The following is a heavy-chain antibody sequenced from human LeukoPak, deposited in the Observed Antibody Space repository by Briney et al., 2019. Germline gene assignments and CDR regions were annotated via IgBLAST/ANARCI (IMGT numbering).Heavy chain of an antibody. CDR3: AKDLYYGSGNTPYGASSGYWSDAFDI. D-gene: IGHD3-10*01. CDR2: ISYDGSNK. V-gene: IGHV3-30*18. Sequence: GGSLRLSCAASGFTVSSNYMSWVRQAPGKGLEWVAVISYDGSNKYYADSVKGRFTISRDNSKNTLYLQMNSLRAEDTAVYYCAKDLYYGSGNTPYGASSGYWSDAFDIWGQGTMVTVSS. CDR1: GFTVSSNY. J-gene: IGHJ3*02.